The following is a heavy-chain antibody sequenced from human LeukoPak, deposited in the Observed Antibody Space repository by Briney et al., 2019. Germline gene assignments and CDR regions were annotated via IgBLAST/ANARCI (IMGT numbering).Heavy chain of an antibody. V-gene: IGHV4-30-4*08. J-gene: IGHJ3*01. Sequence: SQTLSLTCTVSGGSISSGDYYWSWIRQPPGKGLEWIGYIYYSGSTYYNPSLKSRVTISVDTSKNQFSLKLSSVTAAETAVYYCARHDSSGYSSAFDVWGQGTVVTVSS. D-gene: IGHD3-22*01. CDR3: ARHDSSGYSSAFDV. CDR1: GGSISSGDYY. CDR2: IYYSGST.